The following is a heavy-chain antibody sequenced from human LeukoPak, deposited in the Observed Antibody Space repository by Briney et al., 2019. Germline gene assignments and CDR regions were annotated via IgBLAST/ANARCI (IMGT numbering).Heavy chain of an antibody. J-gene: IGHJ4*02. V-gene: IGHV3-33*01. CDR2: TWYDGSNK. D-gene: IGHD3-22*01. CDR1: GFTFSSYG. CDR3: ARSITMIVVGTVGY. Sequence: AGGSLRLSCAASGFTFSSYGMHWVRQAPGKGLEWVAVTWYDGSNKYYADSVKGRFTISRDNSKNTLYLQMNSLRAEDTAVYYCARSITMIVVGTVGYWGQGTLVTVSS.